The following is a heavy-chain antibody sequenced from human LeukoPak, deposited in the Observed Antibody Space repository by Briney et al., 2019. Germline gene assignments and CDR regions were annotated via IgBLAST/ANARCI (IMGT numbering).Heavy chain of an antibody. CDR2: ISRSGSTK. V-gene: IGHV3-11*01. J-gene: IGHJ5*01. Sequence: GGSLRLSCAASGFTFSDYNMRWIRQAPGKGLEWVSSISRSGSTKYYADSVKGRFTISRDNAKNSLFLQMNSLRAEDTAVYYCAKDDNWLQFESWGQGTLVTVSS. D-gene: IGHD5-24*01. CDR1: GFTFSDYN. CDR3: AKDDNWLQFES.